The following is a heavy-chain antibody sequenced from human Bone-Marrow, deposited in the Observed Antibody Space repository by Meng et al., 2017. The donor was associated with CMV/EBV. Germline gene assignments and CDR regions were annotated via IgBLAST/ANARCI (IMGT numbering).Heavy chain of an antibody. V-gene: IGHV3-66*02. CDR3: ARREIRGYSEGLYAFDI. D-gene: IGHD5-12*01. CDR1: GFIVNHNY. CDR2: IYSDGRT. Sequence: GESLKISCTPSGFIVNHNYMSWFRQAPGKGLEWVSLIYSDGRTDYADSAKGRFTVSRDNSRNMLYLHINSLRPEDTALYFCARREIRGYSEGLYAFDIWGQGTMVTVSS. J-gene: IGHJ3*02.